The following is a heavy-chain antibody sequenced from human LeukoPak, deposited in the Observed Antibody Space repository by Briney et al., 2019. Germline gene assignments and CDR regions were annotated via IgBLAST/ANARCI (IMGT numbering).Heavy chain of an antibody. CDR1: EFSVGSNY. V-gene: IGHV3-66*01. CDR2: ISSGGST. D-gene: IGHD5-12*01. CDR3: ARGPSGYNNT. J-gene: IGHJ4*02. Sequence: PGVSLRLSCSASEFSVGSNYMTWVRQAQGKGLEGFSLISSGGSTYYADSVKGRFTISRDNSKNPLYLQMTSLRAEDTAVYYCARGPSGYNNTGGQGTLVTVSS.